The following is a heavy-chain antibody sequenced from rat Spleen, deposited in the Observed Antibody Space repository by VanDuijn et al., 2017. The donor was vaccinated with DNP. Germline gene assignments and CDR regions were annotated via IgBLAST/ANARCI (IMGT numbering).Heavy chain of an antibody. CDR3: ARRGTVMSFDY. J-gene: IGHJ2*01. D-gene: IGHD1-12*01. Sequence: EVHLVESGGGLVQPGKSLKLSCVASGFTFNDHWMTWIRQGPGKGLEWVASISLAGASTYYPDSVKGRFTISRDNAKSTLYLQMNSLRSEDTATYYCARRGTVMSFDYWGQGVMVTVSS. CDR2: ISLAGAST. CDR1: GFTFNDHW. V-gene: IGHV5-31*01.